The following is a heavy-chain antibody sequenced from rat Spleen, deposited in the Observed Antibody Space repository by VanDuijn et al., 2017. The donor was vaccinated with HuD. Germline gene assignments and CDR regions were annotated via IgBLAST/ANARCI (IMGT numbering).Heavy chain of an antibody. V-gene: IGHV5-20*01. J-gene: IGHJ2*01. CDR2: ISYDGSSI. D-gene: IGHD1-6*01. CDR1: GFTFSDYF. Sequence: EVQLVKSDGGLVQPGRSLKLSCSASGFTFSDYFMAWVRQSPTKGLEWVATISYDGSSIYYRDSVKGRFTVSRDNAKSSLYLQMDSLRSEDSATYYCTRERILRSTGFDYWGQGVMVTVSS. CDR3: TRERILRSTGFDY.